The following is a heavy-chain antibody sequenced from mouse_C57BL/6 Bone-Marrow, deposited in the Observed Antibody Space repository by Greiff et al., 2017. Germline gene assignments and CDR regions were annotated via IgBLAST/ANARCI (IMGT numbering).Heavy chain of an antibody. CDR1: GFTFSDYY. D-gene: IGHD1-1*01. J-gene: IGHJ2*01. Sequence: EVKLMESEGGLVQPGSSMKLSCTASGFTFSDYYMAWVRQVPEKGLEWVANINYDGSSTYYLDSLKSRFIISRDNAKNILYLQMSSLKSEDTATYYCARAYYGSRIGYYFDYWGQGTTLTVSS. V-gene: IGHV5-16*01. CDR2: INYDGSST. CDR3: ARAYYGSRIGYYFDY.